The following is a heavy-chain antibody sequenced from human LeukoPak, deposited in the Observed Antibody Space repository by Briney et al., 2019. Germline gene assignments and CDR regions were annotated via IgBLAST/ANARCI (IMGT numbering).Heavy chain of an antibody. D-gene: IGHD3-22*01. V-gene: IGHV3-23*01. CDR3: AKSLVTMIVVVITDYFDY. Sequence: PGGSLRLSCAASGFTFSSYAMSWVRQPPGKGLEWVSAISGSGGSTYYADSVKGRFTISRDNSKNTLYLQMNSLRAEDTAVYYCAKSLVTMIVVVITDYFDYWGQGTLVTVSS. CDR1: GFTFSSYA. J-gene: IGHJ4*02. CDR2: ISGSGGST.